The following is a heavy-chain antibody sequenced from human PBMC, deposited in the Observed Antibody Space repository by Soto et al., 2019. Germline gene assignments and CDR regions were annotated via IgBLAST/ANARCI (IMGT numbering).Heavy chain of an antibody. D-gene: IGHD5-12*01. V-gene: IGHV4-34*01. CDR1: GGSFSGYY. Sequence: SETLSLTCAVYGGSFSGYYWSWIRQPPGKGLEWIGEINQSGSTNYNPSLKSRVTISVDTPKNQFSLKLSSVTAADTAVYYCARVTKDVEMATTTEYYFDYWGQGTLVTLSS. CDR3: ARVTKDVEMATTTEYYFDY. CDR2: INQSGST. J-gene: IGHJ4*02.